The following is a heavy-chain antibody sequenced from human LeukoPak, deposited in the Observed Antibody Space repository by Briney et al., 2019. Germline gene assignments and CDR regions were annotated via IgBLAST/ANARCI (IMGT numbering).Heavy chain of an antibody. Sequence: GGSLRLSCAASGVTVSSNYMSWVRQAPGKGLEWVSVIYSGGSTYYADSVKGRFTISRDNSKNTLYLQMNSLRAEDTAVYYCARGRPHYYDSSGYWGSGMDVWGQGTTVTVSS. CDR3: ARGRPHYYDSSGYWGSGMDV. D-gene: IGHD3-22*01. V-gene: IGHV3-66*02. CDR1: GVTVSSNY. J-gene: IGHJ6*02. CDR2: IYSGGST.